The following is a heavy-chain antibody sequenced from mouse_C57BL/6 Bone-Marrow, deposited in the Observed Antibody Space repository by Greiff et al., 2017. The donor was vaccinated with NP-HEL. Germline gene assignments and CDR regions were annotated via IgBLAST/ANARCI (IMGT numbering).Heavy chain of an antibody. D-gene: IGHD2-2*01. V-gene: IGHV1-69*01. CDR3: ARFGGYDY. Sequence: QVQLQQPGAELVMPGASVKLSCKASGYTFTSYWMHWVKQRPGQGLEWIGEIDPSDSYTNYNQKFKGKSTLTVDKSSSTAYMQLSSLTSEDSAVYYCARFGGYDYWGQGTTLTVSS. CDR2: IDPSDSYT. CDR1: GYTFTSYW. J-gene: IGHJ2*01.